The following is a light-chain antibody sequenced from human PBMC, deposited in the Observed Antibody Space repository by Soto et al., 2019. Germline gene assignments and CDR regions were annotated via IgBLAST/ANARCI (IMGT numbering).Light chain of an antibody. Sequence: QSALTQPASVSGSPGQSITISCTGTSSDVGGYNYVSWYQQHPGKAPKLMIYKVSNRPSGVSNRFSGSKSGNTASLTISGLQAADEADYYCSSYTTSSTYVFGTGTKLTVL. CDR1: SSDVGGYNY. J-gene: IGLJ1*01. CDR2: KVS. V-gene: IGLV2-14*01. CDR3: SSYTTSSTYV.